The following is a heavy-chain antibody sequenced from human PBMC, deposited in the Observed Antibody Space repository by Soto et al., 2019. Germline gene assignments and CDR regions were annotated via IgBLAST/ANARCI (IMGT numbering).Heavy chain of an antibody. CDR2: ISGSGGST. V-gene: IGHV3-23*01. CDR1: GFTFSSYA. J-gene: IGHJ3*02. CDR3: AKTAYYDFWSGYYLGSAFDI. D-gene: IGHD3-3*01. Sequence: GGSLRLSCAASGFTFSSYAMSWVRQAPGKGLEWVSAISGSGGSTYYADSVKGRFTISRDNSKNTLYLQMNSLRAEDTAVYYCAKTAYYDFWSGYYLGSAFDIWGQGTMVTVSS.